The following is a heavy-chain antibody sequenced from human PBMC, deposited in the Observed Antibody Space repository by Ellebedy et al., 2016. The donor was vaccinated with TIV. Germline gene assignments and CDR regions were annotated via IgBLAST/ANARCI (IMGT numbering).Heavy chain of an antibody. Sequence: DSVKGRLTISRDNARNSLYLQMNSLRAEDTAVYYCAREVGYCSSTSCYYFDSWGQGTLVTVSS. D-gene: IGHD2-2*01. J-gene: IGHJ4*02. V-gene: IGHV3-48*03. CDR3: AREVGYCSSTSCYYFDS.